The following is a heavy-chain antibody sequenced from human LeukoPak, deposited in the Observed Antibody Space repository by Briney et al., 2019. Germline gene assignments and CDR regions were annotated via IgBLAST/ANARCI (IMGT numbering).Heavy chain of an antibody. Sequence: SETLSLTCAVYGGSFSGYYWSWIRQPPGKGLEWIGEINHSGSTYYNPSLKSRVTISVDTSKNQFSLKLSSVTAADTAVYYCAGGNTAMVPWDWGQGTLVTVSS. J-gene: IGHJ4*02. V-gene: IGHV4-34*01. CDR2: INHSGST. D-gene: IGHD5-18*01. CDR1: GGSFSGYY. CDR3: AGGNTAMVPWD.